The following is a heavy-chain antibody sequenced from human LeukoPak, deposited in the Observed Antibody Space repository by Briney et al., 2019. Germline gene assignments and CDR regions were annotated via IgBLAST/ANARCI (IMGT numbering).Heavy chain of an antibody. J-gene: IGHJ4*02. D-gene: IGHD1-7*01. Sequence: PGGSLRLSCAASGFTFSSYAMHWVRQAPGKGLDWVAVISYGVGTTYYADSVKGRFTISRDSSKNTVSLQMNSLRPEDTAVYYCARDKLQGAPDYLDHWGQGTLVTVSS. CDR1: GFTFSSYA. V-gene: IGHV3-30-3*01. CDR3: ARDKLQGAPDYLDH. CDR2: ISYGVGTT.